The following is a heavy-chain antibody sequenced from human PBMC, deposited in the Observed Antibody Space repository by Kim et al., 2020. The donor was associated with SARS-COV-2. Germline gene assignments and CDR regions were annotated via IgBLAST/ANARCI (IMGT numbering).Heavy chain of an antibody. Sequence: ASVKVSCKASGYTFTSYAMNWVRQAPGQGLEWMGWLNTNTGNPTDAQGFTGRFVFSLDTSVSTAYLQINSLKAEDTAVYYCARQDTAMAYNWFDPWGQGTLVTVSS. CDR1: GYTFTSYA. V-gene: IGHV7-4-1*02. D-gene: IGHD5-18*01. J-gene: IGHJ5*02. CDR3: ARQDTAMAYNWFDP. CDR2: LNTNTGNP.